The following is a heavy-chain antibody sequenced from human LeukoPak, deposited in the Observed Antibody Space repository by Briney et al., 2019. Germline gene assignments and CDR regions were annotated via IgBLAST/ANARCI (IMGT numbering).Heavy chain of an antibody. D-gene: IGHD5-12*01. CDR1: AGSISSSSHH. CDR3: VRHDGRGGATMGALDS. Sequence: PSETLSLTCTVSAGSISSSSHHWGWIRQSPGKGLEWIGSIYYGRTTYYNPSLNSRVTISVVTSKNQFSLQLNSVTAADTAVYYCVRHDGRGGATMGALDSWGQGSLVTVSS. V-gene: IGHV4-39*01. CDR2: IYYGRTT. J-gene: IGHJ4*02.